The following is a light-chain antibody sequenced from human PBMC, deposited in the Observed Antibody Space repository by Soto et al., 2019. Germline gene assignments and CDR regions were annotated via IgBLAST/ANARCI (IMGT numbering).Light chain of an antibody. CDR1: SANIGINA. CDR2: DNN. J-gene: IGLJ1*01. V-gene: IGLV1-44*01. CDR3: ASWDDSLNGLL. Sequence: QSVLTQPPSASGTPGQSVTIAWSGGSANIGINAVNWYQQLPGTAPKLLMYDNNQRPSGVPDRVSGSKSGTSASLAISGLQSYDEADYYCASWDDSLNGLLFGTGTKVTVL.